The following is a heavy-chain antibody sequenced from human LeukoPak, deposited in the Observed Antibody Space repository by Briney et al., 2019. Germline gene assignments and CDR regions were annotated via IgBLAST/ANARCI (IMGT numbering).Heavy chain of an antibody. CDR3: ASLSDFKLAFDI. D-gene: IGHD3-3*01. Sequence: GASVKVSCKASGGTFSSYAISWVRQAPGQGLKWMGRIIPIFGTANYAQKFQGRVTITTDESTSTAYMELSSLRSEDTAVYYCASLSDFKLAFDIWGQGTMVTVSS. J-gene: IGHJ3*02. CDR1: GGTFSSYA. CDR2: IIPIFGTA. V-gene: IGHV1-69*05.